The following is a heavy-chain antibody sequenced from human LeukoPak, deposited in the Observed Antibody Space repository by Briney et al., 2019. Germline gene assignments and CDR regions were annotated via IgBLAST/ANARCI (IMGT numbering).Heavy chain of an antibody. CDR3: ARAGYSASWYQD. Sequence: SGGSLRLSCAASGFTFSSYSMNWVRQAPGKGLEWVSDISRSSSTIYYADSVKGRFTISRDNAKNSLYLQMNSLRAEDTAVYYCARAGYSASWYQDWGQGTLVTVSS. V-gene: IGHV3-48*01. CDR2: ISRSSSTI. D-gene: IGHD6-13*01. CDR1: GFTFSSYS. J-gene: IGHJ4*02.